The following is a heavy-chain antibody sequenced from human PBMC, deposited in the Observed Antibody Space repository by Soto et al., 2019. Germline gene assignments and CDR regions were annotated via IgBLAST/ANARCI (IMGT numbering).Heavy chain of an antibody. J-gene: IGHJ6*02. CDR2: IYSGRST. V-gene: IGHV3-53*01. CDR3: ARDRGGTYPGDGMDV. D-gene: IGHD1-26*01. CDR1: GFTVSSNY. Sequence: EVQLVESGGGLIQPGGSLRLSCAASGFTVSSNYMSWVRQAPGKGLAWVSVIYSGRSTYYADSVKGRFTISRDNSKNTLYLQMNSLRAEDTAMYYCARDRGGTYPGDGMDVWGQGTTVTVSS.